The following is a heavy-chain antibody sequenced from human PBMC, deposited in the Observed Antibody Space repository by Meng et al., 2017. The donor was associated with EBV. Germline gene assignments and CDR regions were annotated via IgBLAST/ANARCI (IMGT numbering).Heavy chain of an antibody. J-gene: IGHJ4*02. CDR2: LIPMSDAP. D-gene: IGHD3-10*01. CDR3: ASESGRGFTPDY. V-gene: IGHV1-69*01. CDR1: GGTFRTDS. Sequence: QSGAGVKKPGTPVKVSRKAPGGTFRTDSISWLRQAPGQGLEWMGGLIPMSDAPHYAQKFQGRVTITADESTSTHYMDLSGLRSEDTAVYYCASESGRGFTPDYWGQGTLVTGSS.